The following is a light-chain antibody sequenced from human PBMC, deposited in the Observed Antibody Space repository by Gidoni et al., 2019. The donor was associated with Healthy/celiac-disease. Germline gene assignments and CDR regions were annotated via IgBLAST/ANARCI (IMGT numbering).Light chain of an antibody. V-gene: IGKV1-5*03. Sequence: DIQMTQSPSTLSASVGDRVTITCRASQSISCWWAWYQQKPGKAPKLLIYKASSLESGVPSRFSGSGSGTEFTLTISSLQPDDFATYYCQQYNSYLYTFGQGTKLEIK. J-gene: IGKJ2*01. CDR2: KAS. CDR3: QQYNSYLYT. CDR1: QSISCW.